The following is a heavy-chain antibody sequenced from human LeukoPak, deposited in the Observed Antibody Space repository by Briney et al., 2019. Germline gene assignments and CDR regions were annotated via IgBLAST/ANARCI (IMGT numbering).Heavy chain of an antibody. J-gene: IGHJ6*02. Sequence: ASVKVSCKASGYTFTSYGISWVRQAPGQGLEWMGWISAYNGNTNYAQKLQGRVTMTTDTSTSTAYMELRSLRSDDTAVYYCAREIHIPHCSGGSCYPYYYYYYGMDVWGQGTTVTVSS. CDR1: GYTFTSYG. CDR3: AREIHIPHCSGGSCYPYYYYYYGMDV. D-gene: IGHD2-15*01. CDR2: ISAYNGNT. V-gene: IGHV1-18*01.